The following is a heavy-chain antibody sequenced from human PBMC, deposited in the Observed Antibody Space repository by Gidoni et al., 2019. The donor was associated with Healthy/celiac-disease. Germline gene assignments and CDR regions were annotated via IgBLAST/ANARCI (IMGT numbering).Heavy chain of an antibody. V-gene: IGHV3-15*01. Sequence: EVQLVESGGGLVKPGGSLRLSCAASGFTFNNAWMSWVRPAPGKGLEWVGRIKSKTEGGGTDYAAPVKGRFTISRDDSKNTLYLQMNSLKTEDTAVYYCTTDKEGIMVRGIIITNVYYYGMDVWGHGTTVTVSS. J-gene: IGHJ6*02. CDR1: GFTFNNAW. CDR2: IKSKTEGGGT. D-gene: IGHD3-10*01. CDR3: TTDKEGIMVRGIIITNVYYYGMDV.